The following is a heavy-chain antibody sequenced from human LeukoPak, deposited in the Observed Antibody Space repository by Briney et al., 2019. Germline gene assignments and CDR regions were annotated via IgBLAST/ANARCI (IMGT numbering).Heavy chain of an antibody. V-gene: IGHV4-59*08. CDR3: ASAETSGYEVDY. CDR2: IYYSGST. D-gene: IGHD5-12*01. CDR1: GGSISSSY. Sequence: PSETLSLTRTVPGGSISSSYWSWIRQPPGKGLGWIGYIYYSGSTNYNPSLKSRVTISVDTSKNQFSLELSSVTAADTAVYYCASAETSGYEVDYWGQGTLVTVSS. J-gene: IGHJ4*02.